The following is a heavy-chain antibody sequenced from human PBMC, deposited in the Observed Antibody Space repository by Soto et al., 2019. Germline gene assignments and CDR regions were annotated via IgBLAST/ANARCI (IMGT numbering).Heavy chain of an antibody. CDR1: GYSFTSYW. D-gene: IGHD3-22*01. CDR3: ARAWGSSGYYVPTNWFDP. Sequence: GESLKISCKGSGYSFTSYWIGWVRQMPGKGLEWMGIIYPGDSDTRYSPSFQGQVTISADKSISTAYLQWSSLKASDTAMYYCARAWGSSGYYVPTNWFDPWGQGTLVTVSS. J-gene: IGHJ5*02. V-gene: IGHV5-51*01. CDR2: IYPGDSDT.